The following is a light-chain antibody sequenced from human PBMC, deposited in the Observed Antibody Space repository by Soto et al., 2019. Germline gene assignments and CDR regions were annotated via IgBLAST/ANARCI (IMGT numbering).Light chain of an antibody. CDR2: DAS. CDR3: QQYNNWPPA. J-gene: IGKJ4*01. CDR1: QSVNNN. Sequence: EIVLTPSPGTLSLSPGERATLSCRASQSVNNNLAWYQQTAGQAPRLLIYDASTRATGIPARFSGSGSGTEFTLTISSLQSEDFAVYSCQQYNNWPPAFGGGTKVDIK. V-gene: IGKV3-15*01.